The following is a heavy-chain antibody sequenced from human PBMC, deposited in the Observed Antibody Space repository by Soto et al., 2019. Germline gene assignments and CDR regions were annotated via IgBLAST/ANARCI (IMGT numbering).Heavy chain of an antibody. J-gene: IGHJ4*02. CDR1: GDSVSSNSAT. CDR3: ARHRSTLPRQLEQVDY. V-gene: IGHV6-1*01. CDR2: TYYRSKWYT. Sequence: SPTLSLTCAISGDSVSSNSATWDWIRQSPSRGLEWLGRTYYRSKWYTEYAVSVKSRMTINPDTSKNQFSLQLNSVTPEDTGMYYCARHRSTLPRQLEQVDYRGPGPLLTLFS. D-gene: IGHD1-1*01.